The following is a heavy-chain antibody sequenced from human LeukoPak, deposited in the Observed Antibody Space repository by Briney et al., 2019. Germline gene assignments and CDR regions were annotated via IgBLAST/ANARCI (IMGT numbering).Heavy chain of an antibody. CDR3: ASSSVEMATIKLFDY. Sequence: PSETLSLTCAVYGGSFSGYYWSWIRQPPGKGLEWTGEINHSGSTNYNPSLKSRVTISVDTSKNQFSLKLSSVTAADTAVYYCASSSVEMATIKLFDYWGQGTLVTVSS. CDR1: GGSFSGYY. J-gene: IGHJ4*02. D-gene: IGHD5-24*01. CDR2: INHSGST. V-gene: IGHV4-34*01.